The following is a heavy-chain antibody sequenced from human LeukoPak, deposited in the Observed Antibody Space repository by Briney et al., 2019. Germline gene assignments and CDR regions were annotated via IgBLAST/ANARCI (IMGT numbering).Heavy chain of an antibody. Sequence: GESLQISSKGSGYCFTNYWIGWGRQMPGKGLEWMGIIYPGDSDTIYNPSFQGQVTISADKSISTAYLQWSSLKASDTAIYYCARRLIQAEFGDWGQGTLVTVSS. V-gene: IGHV5-51*01. CDR1: GYCFTNYW. J-gene: IGHJ4*02. CDR3: ARRLIQAEFGD. D-gene: IGHD3-10*01. CDR2: IYPGDSDT.